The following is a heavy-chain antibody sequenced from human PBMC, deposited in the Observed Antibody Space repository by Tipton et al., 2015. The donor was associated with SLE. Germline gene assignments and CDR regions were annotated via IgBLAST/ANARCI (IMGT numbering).Heavy chain of an antibody. J-gene: IGHJ4*02. CDR2: MYSTEST. CDR3: ARGPDRGYYFDL. V-gene: IGHV4-59*11. D-gene: IGHD3-10*01. Sequence: TLSLTCTVSGGSMSSHYWSWIRQPPGKGLEWIGYMYSTESTRYNPSLKSRITISLDTSTNQFSLKLNSVSAADTAIYYCARGPDRGYYFDLWGRGTLVTVSS. CDR1: GGSMSSHY.